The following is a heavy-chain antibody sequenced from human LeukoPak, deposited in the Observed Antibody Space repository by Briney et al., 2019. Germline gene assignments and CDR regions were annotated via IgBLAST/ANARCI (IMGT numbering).Heavy chain of an antibody. D-gene: IGHD2/OR15-2a*01. V-gene: IGHV3-21*01. CDR3: ARAKSEGYGLLQEYFQH. CDR2: ISSSSSYI. CDR1: GFTFSSYS. J-gene: IGHJ1*01. Sequence: TGGSLRLSCAASGFTFSSYSMNWVRQAPGKGLEWVSSISSSSSYIYYADSVKGRFTISRDNAKNSLYLQMNSLRAEDTAVYYCARAKSEGYGLLQEYFQHWGQGTLVTVSS.